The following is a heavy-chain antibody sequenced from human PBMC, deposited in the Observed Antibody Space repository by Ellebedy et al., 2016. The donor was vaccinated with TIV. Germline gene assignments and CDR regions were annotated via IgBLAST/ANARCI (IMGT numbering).Heavy chain of an antibody. V-gene: IGHV3-30*18. CDR3: AKDRGYFDWLFPDY. CDR2: IIYDGSHQ. Sequence: GESLKISXAASGFTFRNYGMHWVRQAPGKGLEWVAVIIYDGSHQYYADSVKGRFTISRDDSKNTLYLEMSSLRAEDTAVYYCAKDRGYFDWLFPDYWGQGTLVTVSS. CDR1: GFTFRNYG. D-gene: IGHD3-9*01. J-gene: IGHJ4*02.